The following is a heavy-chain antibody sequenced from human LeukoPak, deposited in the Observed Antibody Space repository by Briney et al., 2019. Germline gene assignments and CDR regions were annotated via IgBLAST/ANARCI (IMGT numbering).Heavy chain of an antibody. CDR2: INPNSGGT. Sequence: ASVKVSCKTSGYSFIGHHIHWVRQAPGQGLEWMGWINPNSGGTEYAQKFQGRVTMTRDTSISTAYMDLNRLTSDDSAVYYCARDVGRWAQYYFDYWGQGTLVTVSS. J-gene: IGHJ4*02. CDR3: ARDVGRWAQYYFDY. V-gene: IGHV1-2*02. D-gene: IGHD1-26*01. CDR1: GYSFIGHH.